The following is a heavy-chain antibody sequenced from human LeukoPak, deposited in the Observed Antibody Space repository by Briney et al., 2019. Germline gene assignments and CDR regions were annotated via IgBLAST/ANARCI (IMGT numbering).Heavy chain of an antibody. CDR3: AAGTAADF. CDR2: ISSNSSYT. V-gene: IGHV3-11*03. Sequence: GGSLRLSCAASGFTFSDYYMSWIRQAPGKGLEWASYISSNSSYTNYADSVKGRFTISRDNAKNTLYLQMDSLGVEDTAVYYCAAGTAADFWGQGTLVSVSS. CDR1: GFTFSDYY. D-gene: IGHD6-13*01. J-gene: IGHJ4*02.